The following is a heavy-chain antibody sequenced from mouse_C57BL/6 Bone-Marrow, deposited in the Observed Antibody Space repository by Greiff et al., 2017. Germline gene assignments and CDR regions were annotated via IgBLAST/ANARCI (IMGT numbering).Heavy chain of an antibody. CDR1: GYTFTSYW. CDR3: ARCIGDFDY. D-gene: IGHD2-14*01. J-gene: IGHJ2*01. CDR2: IHPTSGST. Sequence: QVQLQQPGAELVKPGASVKLSCKASGYTFTSYWMHWVKQRPGQGLEWIGMIHPTSGSTNYNEKFTSKATLTVDKSSSTAYMQLSSLTSEDSAVYYCARCIGDFDYWGQGTTLTVSS. V-gene: IGHV1-64*01.